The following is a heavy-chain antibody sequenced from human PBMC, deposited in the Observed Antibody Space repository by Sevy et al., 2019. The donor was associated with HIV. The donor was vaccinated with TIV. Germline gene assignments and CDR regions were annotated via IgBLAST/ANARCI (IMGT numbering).Heavy chain of an antibody. CDR3: TRWKAAQSVFDY. Sequence: GGSLRLSFTSSGFSFGDFSMSWLRQAPGKGLEWVAFIKSSFYGGTVDHAASVKGRFIISRDDSKSIAYLQMNDLKIEDTGVYYCTRWKAAQSVFDYWGQGALVTVSS. J-gene: IGHJ4*02. CDR1: GFSFGDFS. D-gene: IGHD1-1*01. CDR2: IKSSFYGGTV. V-gene: IGHV3-49*03.